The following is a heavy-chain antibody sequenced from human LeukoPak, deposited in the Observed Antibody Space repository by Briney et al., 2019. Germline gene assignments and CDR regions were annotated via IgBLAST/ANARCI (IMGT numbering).Heavy chain of an antibody. V-gene: IGHV3-48*01. Sequence: GGSLRLSCAASGFTFGIYAMNWVRQAPGKGLEWVSYIGPSGSNIYYADSVKGRFTISRDNAKDSLYLQMNSLRAEDTAVFYCAKEIYGDPTGGRFQHWGQGTLVTVSS. D-gene: IGHD4-17*01. CDR1: GFTFGIYA. CDR3: AKEIYGDPTGGRFQH. CDR2: IGPSGSNI. J-gene: IGHJ1*01.